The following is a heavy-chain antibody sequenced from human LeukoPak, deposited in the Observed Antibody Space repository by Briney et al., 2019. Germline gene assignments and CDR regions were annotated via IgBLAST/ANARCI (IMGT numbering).Heavy chain of an antibody. D-gene: IGHD3-22*01. CDR1: GGSFSGYY. Sequence: SETLSLTCAVYGGSFSGYYWSWIRQPPGKGLEWIGEINHSGSTNYNPSLKSRVTTSVDTSKNQFSLKLSSVTAADTAVYHCARGHSSGYYLDYWGQGTLVTVSS. CDR2: INHSGST. V-gene: IGHV4-34*01. J-gene: IGHJ4*02. CDR3: ARGHSSGYYLDY.